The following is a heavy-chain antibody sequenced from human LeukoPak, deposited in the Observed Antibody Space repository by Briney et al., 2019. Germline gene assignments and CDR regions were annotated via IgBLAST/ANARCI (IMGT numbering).Heavy chain of an antibody. V-gene: IGHV4-39*07. CDR1: GGSISSSSYY. CDR2: IYYSGST. J-gene: IGHJ6*03. D-gene: IGHD6-13*01. CDR3: AREAILSGRHHSSSWYDHYYYYYYMDV. Sequence: SETLSLTCTVSGGSISSSSYYWGWIRQPPGKGLEWIGSIYYSGSTNYNPSLKSRVTISVDTSKNQFSLKLSSVTAADTAVYYCAREAILSGRHHSSSWYDHYYYYYYMDVWGKGTTVTVSS.